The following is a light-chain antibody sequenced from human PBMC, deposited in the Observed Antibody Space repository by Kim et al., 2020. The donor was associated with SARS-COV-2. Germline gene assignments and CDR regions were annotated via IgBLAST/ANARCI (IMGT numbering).Light chain of an antibody. Sequence: EIVLTQSPGTLSLSPGERATLSCRAIQSVSSSYLAWYQQNPCQATRLLIYGASSRATGIPDRFSGSGSGTDFTLTISRLEPEDFAVYSCQQYGSSFRITFCQGTKLEI. J-gene: IGKJ2*01. V-gene: IGKV3-20*01. CDR2: GAS. CDR1: QSVSSSY. CDR3: QQYGSSFRIT.